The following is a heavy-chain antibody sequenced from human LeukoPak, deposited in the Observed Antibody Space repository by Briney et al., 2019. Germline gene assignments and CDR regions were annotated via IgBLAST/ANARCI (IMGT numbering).Heavy chain of an antibody. D-gene: IGHD4-17*01. V-gene: IGHV3-7*01. J-gene: IGHJ4*02. CDR1: GFTFSNAW. Sequence: GGSLRLSCAASGFTFSNAWMSWVRQAPGKGLEWVANIKQDGSEKYYVDSVKGRFTISRDNAKNSLYLQMNSLRAEDTAVYYCAKAGITVTSNWGQGTLVTVSS. CDR2: IKQDGSEK. CDR3: AKAGITVTSN.